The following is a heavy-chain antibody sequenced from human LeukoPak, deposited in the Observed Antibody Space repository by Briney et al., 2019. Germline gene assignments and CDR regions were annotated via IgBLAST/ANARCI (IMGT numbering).Heavy chain of an antibody. J-gene: IGHJ4*02. CDR2: ISGSGGST. CDR3: EKSLVATPRHSY. V-gene: IGHV3-23*01. CDR1: GFTFSSYA. D-gene: IGHD5-12*01. Sequence: GGSLRLSCAASGFTFSSYAMSWVRQAPGKGLEWVSAISGSGGSTYYADSVKGRFTISRDNSKNTLYLQMNSLRAEDTAVYYCEKSLVATPRHSYWGQGTLVTVSS.